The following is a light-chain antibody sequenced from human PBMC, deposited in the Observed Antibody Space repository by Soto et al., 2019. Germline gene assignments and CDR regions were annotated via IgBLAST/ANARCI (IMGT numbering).Light chain of an antibody. CDR1: QSVSSSY. J-gene: IGKJ3*01. CDR2: GAS. V-gene: IGKV3-20*01. CDR3: QQYGSSPIT. Sequence: EIVLTQSPGTLSLSPGERATLSCRASQSVSSSYLAWYQHKPGQAPRLLIYGASSRATGIPDRFSGSGSGTDFTLTISRLEPEDFAVYYCQQYGSSPITFGPGTKVDSK.